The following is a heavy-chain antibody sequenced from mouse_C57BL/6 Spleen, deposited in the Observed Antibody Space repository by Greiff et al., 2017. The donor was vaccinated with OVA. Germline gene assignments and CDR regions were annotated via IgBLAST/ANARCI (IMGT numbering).Heavy chain of an antibody. CDR3: TITTVDY. Sequence: VQLQQSGAELVRPGASVKLSCTASGFNIKDDYMHWVKQRPEQGLEWIGWIDPENGDTEYASKFHGKATITADTSSNTAYLQLSSLTSEDTAVYYCTITTVDYWGQGTTLTVSS. CDR2: IDPENGDT. V-gene: IGHV14-4*01. CDR1: GFNIKDDY. J-gene: IGHJ2*01. D-gene: IGHD1-1*01.